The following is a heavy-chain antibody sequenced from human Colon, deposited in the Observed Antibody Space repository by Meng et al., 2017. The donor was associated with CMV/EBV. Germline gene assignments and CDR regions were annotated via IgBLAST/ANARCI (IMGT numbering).Heavy chain of an antibody. D-gene: IGHD3-3*01. J-gene: IGHJ4*02. CDR2: IDPKSGGT. V-gene: IGHV1-2*02. CDR1: GYSFTSYW. CDR3: ARSEFWNSFYNHIDFDS. Sequence: GGSLRLSCKGSGYSFTSYWIGWVRQMPGKGLEWMGWIDPKSGGTKYPQTFQGRVTMTRDTSMTTAYLELSRLRSDDTAIYYCARSEFWNSFYNHIDFDSWGQGTLVTVSS.